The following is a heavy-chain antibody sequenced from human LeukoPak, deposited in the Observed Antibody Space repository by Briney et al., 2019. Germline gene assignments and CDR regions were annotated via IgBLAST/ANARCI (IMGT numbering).Heavy chain of an antibody. D-gene: IGHD2-21*01. CDR1: GFTFSDYY. J-gene: IGHJ5*02. V-gene: IGHV3-23*01. Sequence: GGSLRLSCAASGFTFSDYYMSWIRQAPGKGLEWVSAISGSGGSTYYADSVKDRFTISRDNSKNTLYLQMNSLRAEDTAVYYCAKDRLRNWFDPWGQGTLVTVSS. CDR2: ISGSGGST. CDR3: AKDRLRNWFDP.